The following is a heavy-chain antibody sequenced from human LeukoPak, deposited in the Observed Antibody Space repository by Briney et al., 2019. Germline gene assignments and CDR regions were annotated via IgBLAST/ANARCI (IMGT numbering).Heavy chain of an antibody. D-gene: IGHD2-2*01. CDR1: GGTFSSYA. CDR2: INPNSGGT. J-gene: IGHJ6*03. CDR3: ARVPAAPPYYMDV. V-gene: IGHV1-2*02. Sequence: GASVKVSCKASGGTFSSYAISWVRQAPGQGLEWMGWINPNSGGTNYAQKFQGRVTMTRDTSISTAYMELSRLRSDDTAVYYCARVPAAPPYYMDVWGKGTTVTISS.